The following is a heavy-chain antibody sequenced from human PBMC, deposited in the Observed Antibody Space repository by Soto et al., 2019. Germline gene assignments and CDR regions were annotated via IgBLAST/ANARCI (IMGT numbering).Heavy chain of an antibody. CDR1: GYTFTSYG. Sequence: ASVKVSCKASGYTFTSYGISWVRQAPGQGLEWMGGIIPIFGTANYAQKFQGRVTITADESTSTAYMELSSLRSEDTAVYYCARDRYSSSWYNGMNVWGQGTTVTVSS. CDR2: IIPIFGTA. CDR3: ARDRYSSSWYNGMNV. D-gene: IGHD6-13*01. J-gene: IGHJ6*02. V-gene: IGHV1-69*13.